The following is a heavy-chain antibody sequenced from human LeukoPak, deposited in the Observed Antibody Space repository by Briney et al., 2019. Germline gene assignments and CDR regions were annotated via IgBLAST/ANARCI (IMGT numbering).Heavy chain of an antibody. CDR1: GGSISSYY. D-gene: IGHD2-2*01. CDR3: ARVGFGYCSSTSCYGVAFDI. V-gene: IGHV4-59*01. Sequence: SETLSLTCTVPGGSISSYYWSWIRQPPGKGLGWIGYIYYSGSSNYNTSLKGRVTISVDTSKNQFSLKLSSVTAADTAVYYCARVGFGYCSSTSCYGVAFDIWGQGTMVTVSS. CDR2: IYYSGSS. J-gene: IGHJ3*02.